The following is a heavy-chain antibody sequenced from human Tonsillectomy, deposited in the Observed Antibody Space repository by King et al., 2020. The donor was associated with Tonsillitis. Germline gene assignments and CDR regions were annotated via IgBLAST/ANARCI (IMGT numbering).Heavy chain of an antibody. CDR3: TTDPRD. J-gene: IGHJ1*01. V-gene: IGHV3-15*01. CDR1: GFSFKNAW. CDR2: IKSKSEGGTT. Sequence: VQLVESGGDSVKPGGSLRLSCAASGFSFKNAWMSWVRQAPGKGLEWLGRIKSKSEGGTTDYDAPVKGRFTISRDDSKNMVYLQMDSLKTEDTAIYYCTTDPRDWGQGTLVTVSS.